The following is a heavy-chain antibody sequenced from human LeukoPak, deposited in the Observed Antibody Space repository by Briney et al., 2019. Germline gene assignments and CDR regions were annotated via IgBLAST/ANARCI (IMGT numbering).Heavy chain of an antibody. D-gene: IGHD3-10*01. Sequence: ASVKVSCKASGYTFTGYYMHWVRQAPGQGLEWMGWINPNSGGTNYAQKFQGRVTMTRDTSISTASMELSRLRSDDTAVYCCAVGGAITMVRGVIGYFDYWGQGTLVTVSS. J-gene: IGHJ4*02. CDR2: INPNSGGT. CDR3: AVGGAITMVRGVIGYFDY. CDR1: GYTFTGYY. V-gene: IGHV1-2*02.